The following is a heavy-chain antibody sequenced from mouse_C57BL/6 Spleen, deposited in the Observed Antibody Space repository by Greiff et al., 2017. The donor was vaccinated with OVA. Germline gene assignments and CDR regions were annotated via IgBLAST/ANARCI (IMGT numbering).Heavy chain of an antibody. V-gene: IGHV6-6*01. D-gene: IGHD4-1*02. J-gene: IGHJ2*01. CDR2: IRNKANNHAT. Sequence: EVHLVESGGGLVQPGGSMKLSCAASGFTFSDAWMDWVRQSPEKGLEWVAEIRNKANNHATYYAESVKGRFTISRDDSKSSVYLQMNSLRAEDTGIYYCTRGSTGTPFDYWGQGTTLTVSS. CDR3: TRGSTGTPFDY. CDR1: GFTFSDAW.